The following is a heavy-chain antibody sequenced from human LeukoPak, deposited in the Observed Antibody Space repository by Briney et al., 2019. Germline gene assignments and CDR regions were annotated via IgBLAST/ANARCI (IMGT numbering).Heavy chain of an antibody. Sequence: SETLSLTCTVSGGSISSSSYYWGWIRQPPGKGLEWIGSIYYSGSTYYNPSLKSRVTISVDTSKNQFSLKLSSVTAADTAVYYCARHHYYGSGGYLNWFDPWGQGTLVTVSS. CDR1: GGSISSSSYY. V-gene: IGHV4-39*01. D-gene: IGHD3-10*01. CDR3: ARHHYYGSGGYLNWFDP. J-gene: IGHJ5*02. CDR2: IYYSGST.